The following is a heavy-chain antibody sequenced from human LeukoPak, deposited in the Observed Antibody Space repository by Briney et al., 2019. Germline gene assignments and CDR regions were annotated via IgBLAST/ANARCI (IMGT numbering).Heavy chain of an antibody. CDR3: ARDRLHYGEYEKTFDY. V-gene: IGHV3-48*01. CDR1: GFTFSSYS. CDR2: ITFSSSII. Sequence: GGSLRLSCAASGFTFSSYSMNWVRQAPGKGLEWVSYITFSSSIIYYANSVKGRFTISRDNAKNSLYLQMNSLRAEDTAVYYCARDRLHYGEYEKTFDYWGQGTLVSVSS. J-gene: IGHJ4*02. D-gene: IGHD4-17*01.